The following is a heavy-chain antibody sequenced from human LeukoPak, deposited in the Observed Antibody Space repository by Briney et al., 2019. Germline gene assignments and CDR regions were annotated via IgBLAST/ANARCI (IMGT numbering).Heavy chain of an antibody. CDR2: ISSSSSYI. V-gene: IGHV3-21*01. J-gene: IGHJ4*02. CDR1: GFTFSSYS. CDR3: ARDGSGSILGNY. D-gene: IGHD3-10*01. Sequence: GGSLRLSCAASGFTFSSYSMNWVRQAPGKGLEWVSSISSSSSYIYYADSVKGRFTISRDNAKNSLYLQMNSLRAEDTAVYYCARDGSGSILGNYWGQGTLVTVSS.